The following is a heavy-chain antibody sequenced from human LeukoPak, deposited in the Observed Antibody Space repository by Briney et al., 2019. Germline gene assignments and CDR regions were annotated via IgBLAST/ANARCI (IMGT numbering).Heavy chain of an antibody. J-gene: IGHJ4*02. CDR2: ITGNGDTT. D-gene: IGHD4-11*01. Sequence: PGGSLRLSCAASGFPFSNYAMRWVRQAPGKGLEWVSSITGNGDTTYYADSVKGRFTISRDNSKNTLYLQMNSLRAEDTAVYYCADSNYWYPVDYWGQGTLVTVSS. CDR1: GFPFSNYA. CDR3: ADSNYWYPVDY. V-gene: IGHV3-23*01.